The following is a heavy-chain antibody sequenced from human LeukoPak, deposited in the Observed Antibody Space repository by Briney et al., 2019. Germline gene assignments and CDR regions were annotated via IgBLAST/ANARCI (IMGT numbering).Heavy chain of an antibody. CDR1: GYTFTSYY. J-gene: IGHJ6*03. D-gene: IGHD5-18*01. Sequence: ASVKVSCKASGYTFTSYYMHWVRQAPGQGLEWMGIINPSGGSTSYAQKFQGRVTMTRDTSTSTVYMELSSLRSEDTAVYYCARAGTVDTASSNYYYMDVWGKGTTVTVSS. CDR2: INPSGGST. V-gene: IGHV1-46*01. CDR3: ARAGTVDTASSNYYYMDV.